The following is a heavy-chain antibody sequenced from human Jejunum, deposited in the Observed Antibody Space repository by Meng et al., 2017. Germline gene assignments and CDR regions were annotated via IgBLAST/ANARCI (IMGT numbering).Heavy chain of an antibody. J-gene: IGHJ4*02. CDR1: GFTFSDSY. CDR3: ARGYRSVVH. V-gene: IGHV3-11*04. CDR2: ITSTGKTI. D-gene: IGHD6-19*01. Sequence: GGPLRLSCEGSGFTFSDSYMSWIRHAPGKGLEWLAYITSTGKTIYHVDSLKGRFTVSRDNAKNSVYLQMNDLRGEDTAVYYCARGYRSVVHWGQGTLVTVSS.